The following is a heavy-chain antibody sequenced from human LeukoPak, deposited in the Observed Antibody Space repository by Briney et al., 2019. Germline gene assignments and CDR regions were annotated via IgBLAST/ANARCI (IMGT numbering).Heavy chain of an antibody. CDR1: GFTFDDYA. CDR2: ISWNSGSI. D-gene: IGHD3-3*01. V-gene: IGHV3-9*01. Sequence: GGSLRLSCAASGFTFDDYAMHWVRQAPGKGLEWVSGISWNSGSICYADSVKGRFTISRDNAKNSLYLQMNSLRAEDTAVYYCARARVPYYDFWSGYPLSSVFDYWGQGTLVTVSS. J-gene: IGHJ4*02. CDR3: ARARVPYYDFWSGYPLSSVFDY.